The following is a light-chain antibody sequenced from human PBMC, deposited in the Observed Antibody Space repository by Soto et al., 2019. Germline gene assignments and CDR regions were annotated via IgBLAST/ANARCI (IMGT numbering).Light chain of an antibody. J-gene: IGKJ4*01. CDR1: QGIGNY. V-gene: IGKV1-16*02. CDR3: QQYSTYPLT. CDR2: AAS. Sequence: DIPMTQSPSSLSASVGDTVTITCRASQGIGNYLVWFQQKPGKPPKSLIYAASSLQTGVPSKFSGSGSGTDFTLTISSLQPEDFATYYCQQYSTYPLTFGGGTKVEIK.